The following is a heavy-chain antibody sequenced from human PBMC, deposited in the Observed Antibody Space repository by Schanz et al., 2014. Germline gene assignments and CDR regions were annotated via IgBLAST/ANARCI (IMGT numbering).Heavy chain of an antibody. CDR2: ISSSGSYI. CDR3: ARDGGRDGYNLAFDV. V-gene: IGHV3-21*04. Sequence: EVRLVESGGGLVEPGGSLRLSCSGSGFTFSDYYMNWIRQAPGKGLEWVSSISSSGSYIYFPDSVKGRFTISRDNAKNSLYLQMNSLRAEDTAVYFCARDGGRDGYNLAFDVWGQGTLVTVSS. CDR1: GFTFSDYY. J-gene: IGHJ3*01. D-gene: IGHD5-12*01.